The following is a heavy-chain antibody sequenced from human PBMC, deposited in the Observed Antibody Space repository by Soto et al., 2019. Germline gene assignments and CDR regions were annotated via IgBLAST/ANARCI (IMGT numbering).Heavy chain of an antibody. D-gene: IGHD1-1*01. J-gene: IGHJ5*02. CDR3: ARLLVERLFVWFDP. V-gene: IGHV4-39*01. CDR2: IYYSGST. Sequence: PSETLSLTCTVSGGSIISSSYYWGLIRQPPGKGLEWIGSIYYSGSTYYNPSLKSRVTISVDTSKNQFSLKLSSVTAADTAVYYCARLLVERLFVWFDPWGQGTLVTVSS. CDR1: GGSIISSSYY.